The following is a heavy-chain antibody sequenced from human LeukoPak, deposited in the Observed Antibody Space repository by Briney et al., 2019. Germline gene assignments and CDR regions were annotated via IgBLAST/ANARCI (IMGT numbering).Heavy chain of an antibody. CDR1: GFTFNDAW. D-gene: IGHD1-14*01. J-gene: IGHJ4*02. CDR3: TTDTGGY. V-gene: IGHV3-15*01. CDR2: IKGKTDGGTT. Sequence: PGGSLRLSCAASGFTFNDAWMSWVRQAPGKGLEWVGRIKGKTDGGTTNYAAPVKGRFTISRDDSKNTLYMQMNSLKTEDTAVYYCTTDTGGYWGQGTLVTVSS.